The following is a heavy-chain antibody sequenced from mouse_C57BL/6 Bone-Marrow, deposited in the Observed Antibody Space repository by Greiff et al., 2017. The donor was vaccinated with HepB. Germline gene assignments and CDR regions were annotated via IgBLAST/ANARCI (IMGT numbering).Heavy chain of an antibody. Sequence: EVQLQQSGPVLVKPGASVKMSCKASGYTFTDYYMNWVKQSHGKSLEWIGVINPYNGGTSYNQKFKGKATLTVDKSSSTAYMELNSLTSEDSAVYYCARWGYGSSPWYFDGWGTGTTVTVSS. V-gene: IGHV1-19*01. D-gene: IGHD1-1*01. CDR2: INPYNGGT. CDR1: GYTFTDYY. CDR3: ARWGYGSSPWYFDG. J-gene: IGHJ1*03.